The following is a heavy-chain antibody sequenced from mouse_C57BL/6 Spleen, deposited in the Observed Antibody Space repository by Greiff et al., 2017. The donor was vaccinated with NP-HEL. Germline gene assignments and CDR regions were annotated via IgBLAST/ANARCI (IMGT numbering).Heavy chain of an antibody. Sequence: EVQLQQSGPVLVKPGASVKMSCKASGYTFTDYYMNWVKQSHGKSLEWIGVINPYNGGTSYNQKFKGKATLTVDKSSSTAYMELTSLTSEDSAVYYCARPGTGGWYFDVWGTGTTVTVSS. V-gene: IGHV1-19*01. CDR1: GYTFTDYY. D-gene: IGHD4-1*01. J-gene: IGHJ1*03. CDR2: INPYNGGT. CDR3: ARPGTGGWYFDV.